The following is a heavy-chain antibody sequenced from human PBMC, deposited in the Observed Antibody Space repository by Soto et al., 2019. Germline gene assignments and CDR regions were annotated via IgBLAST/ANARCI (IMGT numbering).Heavy chain of an antibody. CDR2: ISAYNGKT. CDR3: ASSLLVGYGLEGESD. D-gene: IGHD5-18*01. Sequence: ASVKVSCKASGYTFTSYGISWVRQAPGQGLEWMGWISAYNGKTNYAQKLQGRVTMTTDTSTSTAYMELRSLRSDDTAVYYCASSLLVGYGLEGESDWGQGTLVTVSS. CDR1: GYTFTSYG. J-gene: IGHJ4*02. V-gene: IGHV1-18*01.